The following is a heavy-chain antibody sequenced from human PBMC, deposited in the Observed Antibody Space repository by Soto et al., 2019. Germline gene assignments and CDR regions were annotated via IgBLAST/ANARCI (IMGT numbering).Heavy chain of an antibody. V-gene: IGHV4-34*01. CDR3: ARGPRVYSSSWNYFDY. CDR2: INHSGST. D-gene: IGHD6-13*01. J-gene: IGHJ4*02. Sequence: ASETLSLTCAVYGGSFSGYYWSWIRQPPGKGLEWIGEINHSGSTNYNPSLKSRVTISVDTSKNQFSLKLSSVTAADTAVYYCARGPRVYSSSWNYFDYWGQGTLVTVSS. CDR1: GGSFSGYY.